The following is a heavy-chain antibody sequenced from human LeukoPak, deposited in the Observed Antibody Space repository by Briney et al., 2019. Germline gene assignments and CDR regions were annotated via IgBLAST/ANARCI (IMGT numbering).Heavy chain of an antibody. J-gene: IGHJ4*02. Sequence: GRSLRLSCAASGFTFSSYGMQWVRQAPGKGLEWVAVISYDGSNKYYADSVKGRFTITRDNSKNTLYLKMNSLIAEDTAVYYCAKDYKRAKTGDPPAWYFDYWGQGTLVTVSS. CDR1: GFTFSSYG. V-gene: IGHV3-30*18. CDR3: AKDYKRAKTGDPPAWYFDY. CDR2: ISYDGSNK. D-gene: IGHD7-27*01.